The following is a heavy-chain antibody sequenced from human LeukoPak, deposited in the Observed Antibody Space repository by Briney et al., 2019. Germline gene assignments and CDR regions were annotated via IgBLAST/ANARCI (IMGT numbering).Heavy chain of an antibody. CDR1: GGSFSGYY. CDR2: INHSGST. CDR3: ARDGRAGYNYWFDP. V-gene: IGHV4-34*01. D-gene: IGHD5-24*01. Sequence: SETLSLTCAVYGGSFSGYYWSWSRQPPGKGLEWIGEINHSGSTNYNPSLKSRVTISVDTSKNQFSLKLSSVTAADTAVYYCARDGRAGYNYWFDPRGQGTLVTVSS. J-gene: IGHJ5*02.